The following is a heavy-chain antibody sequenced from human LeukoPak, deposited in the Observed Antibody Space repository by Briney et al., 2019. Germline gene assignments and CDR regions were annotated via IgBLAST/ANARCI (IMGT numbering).Heavy chain of an antibody. CDR3: ANDNWFDP. V-gene: IGHV3-30*18. CDR1: GFTFSSYG. CDR2: ISYDGSNK. Sequence: GGSLRLSCAASGFTFSSYGMHWVRQAPGKGLEWVAVISYDGSNKYYADSVKGRFTISRDNSTNTLYLQMNSLRAEDTAVYYCANDNWFDPWGQGTLVTVSS. J-gene: IGHJ5*02.